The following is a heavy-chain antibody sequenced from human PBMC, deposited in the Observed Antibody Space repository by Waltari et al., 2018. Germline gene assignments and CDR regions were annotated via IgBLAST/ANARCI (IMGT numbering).Heavy chain of an antibody. Sequence: EVQLLESGGGLVQPGGSLRLSCAASGFPFSSYAMSWVRQAPGKGLEGGSAISGSGGSTYYADSVKGRFTISRDNSKNTLYLQMNSLRAEDTAVYYCAKIAVAGNWFDPWGQGTLVTVSS. CDR3: AKIAVAGNWFDP. D-gene: IGHD6-19*01. V-gene: IGHV3-23*01. CDR2: ISGSGGST. CDR1: GFPFSSYA. J-gene: IGHJ5*02.